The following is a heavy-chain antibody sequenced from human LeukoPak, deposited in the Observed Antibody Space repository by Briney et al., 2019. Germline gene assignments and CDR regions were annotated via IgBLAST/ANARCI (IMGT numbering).Heavy chain of an antibody. V-gene: IGHV4-30-2*01. Sequence: SQTLSLTCTVSGGSISSGGYYWSWIRQPPGKGLEWIGYIYHSGSTYYNPSLKSRVTISVDRSKNQFSLKLSSVTAADTAVYYCAREATVVTGPDYWGQGTLVTVSS. CDR1: GGSISSGGYY. CDR2: IYHSGST. CDR3: AREATVVTGPDY. D-gene: IGHD4-23*01. J-gene: IGHJ4*02.